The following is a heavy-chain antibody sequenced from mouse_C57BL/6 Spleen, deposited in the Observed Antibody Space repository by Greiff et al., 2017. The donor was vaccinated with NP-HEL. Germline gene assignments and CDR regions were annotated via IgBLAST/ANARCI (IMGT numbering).Heavy chain of an antibody. J-gene: IGHJ3*01. CDR2: ISYDGSN. V-gene: IGHV3-6*01. CDR1: GYSITSGYY. D-gene: IGHD2-1*01. CDR3: ARGLYSPWFAY. Sequence: EVQLQESGPGLVKPSQSLSLTCSVTGYSITSGYYWNWIRQFPGNKLEWMGYISYDGSNNYNPSLKNRISITRDTSKNQFFLKLNSVTTEDTATYYCARGLYSPWFAYWGQGTLVTVSA.